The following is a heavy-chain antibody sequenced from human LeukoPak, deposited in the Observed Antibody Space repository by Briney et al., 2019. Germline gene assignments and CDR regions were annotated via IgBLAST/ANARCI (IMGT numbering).Heavy chain of an antibody. V-gene: IGHV3-23*01. CDR1: GFTFSSYA. Sequence: GGSLRLSCAASGFTFSSYAMSWVRQAPGKGLEWVSAISGSGGSTYYADSVKGRFTISRDNSKNTLYLQMNSMRAEDTGVYYCANRITMVRGVILSYGMDVWGKGTTVTVSS. J-gene: IGHJ6*04. CDR3: ANRITMVRGVILSYGMDV. D-gene: IGHD3-10*01. CDR2: ISGSGGST.